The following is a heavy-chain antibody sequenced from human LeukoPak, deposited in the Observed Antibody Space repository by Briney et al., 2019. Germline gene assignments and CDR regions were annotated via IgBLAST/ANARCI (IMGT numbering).Heavy chain of an antibody. D-gene: IGHD3-10*01. J-gene: IGHJ4*02. CDR2: ISDDSYRT. CDR1: GFNFGGYY. Sequence: GGSLRLSCIASGFNFGGYYMGWIRQAPGKGLEWVSYISDDSYRTPYGDSVKGRFTISRDNAKNSLYLQMDNLRPDDTALYYCARDMVRGVIVTAPLDSWGQGTLVTVSS. V-gene: IGHV3-11*04. CDR3: ARDMVRGVIVTAPLDS.